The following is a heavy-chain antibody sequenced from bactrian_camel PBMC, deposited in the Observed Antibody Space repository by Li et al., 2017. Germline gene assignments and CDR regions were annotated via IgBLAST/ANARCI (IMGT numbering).Heavy chain of an antibody. J-gene: IGHJ4*01. D-gene: IGHD3*01. V-gene: IGHV3S53*01. CDR3: ATEVPLWVDIDRCDY. Sequence: HVQLVESGGGSVQAGGSLTLSCAASKYNVSHNCMAWFRVAPGKEREGVATIDSAGSTYYADSVKGRFTISRDNAKNTVYLQMNNLKPEDTAVYYCATEVPLWVDIDRCDYWGQGTQVTVS. CDR2: IDSAGST. CDR1: KYNVSHNC.